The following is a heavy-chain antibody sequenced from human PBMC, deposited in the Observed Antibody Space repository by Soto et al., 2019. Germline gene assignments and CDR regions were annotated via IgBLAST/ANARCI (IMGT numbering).Heavy chain of an antibody. D-gene: IGHD3-16*02. CDR3: TRSIGSGGVLGGFDY. Sequence: QVQLVQSETEVKKPGSAVKVSCKASGGTFNTYAMNWVRQAPGQGLEWMGGIIPMFDTPRYAQKFQGRVTITVDESTTTAYLELSSLRSDDTAVYYCTRSIGSGGVLGGFDYWGQGTLVTVSS. CDR1: GGTFNTYA. V-gene: IGHV1-69*01. CDR2: IIPMFDTP. J-gene: IGHJ4*02.